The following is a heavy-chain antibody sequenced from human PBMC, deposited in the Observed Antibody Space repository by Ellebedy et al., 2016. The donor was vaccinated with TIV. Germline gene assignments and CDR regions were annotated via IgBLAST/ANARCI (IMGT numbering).Heavy chain of an antibody. J-gene: IGHJ4*02. CDR2: INPNGCST. V-gene: IGHV1-46*01. CDR3: ARSSFGNGYYGSIDY. CDR1: GYTFTNYY. Sequence: AASVKVSCKASGYTFTNYYMHWVRQAPGQGLEWMGKINPNGCSTSNAHHLQGRISMTRDTSTSTVYMELSSLRSEDTAMYYCARSSFGNGYYGSIDYWGQGTLVTVSS. D-gene: IGHD3-3*01.